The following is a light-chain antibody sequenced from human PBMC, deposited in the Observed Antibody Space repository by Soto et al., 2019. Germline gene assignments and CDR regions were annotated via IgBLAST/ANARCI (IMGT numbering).Light chain of an antibody. CDR1: QSIRSH. CDR3: QKYNNWPFT. CDR2: DAS. Sequence: EIVLTQSPGTLSLSPGERATLSCRASQSIRSHLAWYQQKPGQAPRLLIYDASTRATGIPARFSGSGSGTEFTLTISSLQSEDFAVYYCQKYNNWPFTFGQGTRLEI. V-gene: IGKV3-15*01. J-gene: IGKJ5*01.